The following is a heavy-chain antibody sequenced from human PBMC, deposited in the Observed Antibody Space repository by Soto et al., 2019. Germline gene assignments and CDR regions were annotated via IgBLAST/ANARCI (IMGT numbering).Heavy chain of an antibody. J-gene: IGHJ4*02. D-gene: IGHD5-18*01. V-gene: IGHV3-7*04. CDR3: ARDLGWLHVDY. CDR1: GFTFSKYW. CDR2: IKQDGSEK. Sequence: EVQLVESGGDLVQPGGSLRVSCAASGFTFSKYWMIWVRQAPGKGLEWVANIKQDGSEKHYVDSVKGRFIISRDNAKNSLYLEMNSLIVDDTAMYYCARDLGWLHVDYWGQGTLVTVTS.